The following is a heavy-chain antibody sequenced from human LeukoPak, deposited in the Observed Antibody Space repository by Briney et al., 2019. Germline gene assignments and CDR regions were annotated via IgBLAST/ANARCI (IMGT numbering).Heavy chain of an antibody. J-gene: IGHJ6*03. D-gene: IGHD3-10*01. CDR2: ISGSGGST. CDR1: GFTFSSYA. Sequence: GGSLRLSCAASGFTFSSYAMSWVRQAPGKGLEWVSAISGSGGSTYYADSVKGRFTISRDNSKNTLYLQMNSLRAEDTAVYYCAKDVVRGYYYYYYMDVWGKGTMVTVSS. CDR3: AKDVVRGYYYYYYMDV. V-gene: IGHV3-23*01.